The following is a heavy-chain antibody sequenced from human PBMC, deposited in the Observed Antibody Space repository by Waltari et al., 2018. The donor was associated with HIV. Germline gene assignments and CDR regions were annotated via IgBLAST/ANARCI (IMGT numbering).Heavy chain of an antibody. Sequence: EVQLVESGGDLVQLGGSLRLSCAASGFSFSSCWMSWVRQAPGKGLEWVANIRPDGSEKNYVDSVKGRFTISRDNAKNSLYLQMNSLRAEDTAVYYCATITFPIGSGWFDYWGLGTPVTVSS. D-gene: IGHD6-19*01. J-gene: IGHJ4*02. CDR3: ATITFPIGSGWFDY. CDR2: IRPDGSEK. CDR1: GFSFSSCW. V-gene: IGHV3-7*01.